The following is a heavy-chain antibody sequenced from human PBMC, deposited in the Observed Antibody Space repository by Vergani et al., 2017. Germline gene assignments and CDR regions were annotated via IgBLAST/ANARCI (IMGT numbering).Heavy chain of an antibody. Sequence: QVQLVESGGGVVQPGGSMRLSCSASGLTLSSYGVHWVRQAPGRGLESGTFTGPHEDGACYSASVGGRFTVSRDNSKNTLYLEMNRLNVDDTAIYYCGKTQGTVVGTWWFDPWGQGTPVTVSS. CDR3: GKTQGTVVGTWWFDP. D-gene: IGHD1-7*01. CDR1: GLTLSSYG. J-gene: IGHJ5*02. V-gene: IGHV3-30*02. CDR2: TGPHEDGA.